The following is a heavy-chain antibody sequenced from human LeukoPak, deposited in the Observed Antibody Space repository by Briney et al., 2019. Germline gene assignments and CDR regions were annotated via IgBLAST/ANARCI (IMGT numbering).Heavy chain of an antibody. CDR3: ARVQYYSDSSGYYYFDY. D-gene: IGHD3-22*01. CDR1: GFTFSSYS. V-gene: IGHV3-21*04. Sequence: GGSLRLSCAASGFTFSSYSMNWVRQAPGKGLEWVSSISSSSSNIYYADSVKGRFTISRDNAKNSLYLQMNSLRAEDTALYYCARVQYYSDSSGYYYFDYWGEGTLVTVSS. CDR2: ISSSSSNI. J-gene: IGHJ4*02.